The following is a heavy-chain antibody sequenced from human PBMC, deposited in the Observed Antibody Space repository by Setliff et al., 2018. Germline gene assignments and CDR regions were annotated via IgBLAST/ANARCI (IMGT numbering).Heavy chain of an antibody. J-gene: IGHJ4*02. D-gene: IGHD3-22*01. Sequence: GGSLRLSCAASGFTFSSYGMHWVRQAPGKGLEWVAFIRYDGSNKYYADSVKGRFTISRDNSKNTLYLQMNSLRAEDTAVYYCAKRDYYDSSGIEPYWGQGTLVTV. CDR2: IRYDGSNK. CDR1: GFTFSSYG. CDR3: AKRDYYDSSGIEPY. V-gene: IGHV3-30*02.